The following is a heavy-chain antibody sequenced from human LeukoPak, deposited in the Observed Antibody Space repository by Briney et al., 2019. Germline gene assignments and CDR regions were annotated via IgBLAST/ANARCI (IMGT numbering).Heavy chain of an antibody. CDR3: ARRTSNPVGALDY. V-gene: IGHV4-39*01. CDR2: ISYSGT. J-gene: IGHJ4*02. CDR1: GGSISISNYY. D-gene: IGHD1-26*01. Sequence: SETLSRTCTVSGGSISISNYYWGWIRQPPGRGLEWIGSISYSGTHYNPSLKSRLTISVDTSKNHFSLNLRSVTAADTAVYYCARRTSNPVGALDYWGQGTLVTVSS.